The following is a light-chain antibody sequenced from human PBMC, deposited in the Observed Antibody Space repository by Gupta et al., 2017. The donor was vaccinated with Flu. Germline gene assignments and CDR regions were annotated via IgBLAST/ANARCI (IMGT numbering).Light chain of an antibody. Sequence: SILSQPPSVSGAPGQSVTISCLGSDSNFGRNSVNWYQHSPGAAPRLLIYSRRQRPSGVPDRFSGSQYGTSAALTISGLRAEDEADYYCADWDDNLDGVIFGGGTKVTVL. CDR1: DSNFGRNS. V-gene: IGLV1-44*01. CDR2: SRR. CDR3: ADWDDNLDGVI. J-gene: IGLJ2*01.